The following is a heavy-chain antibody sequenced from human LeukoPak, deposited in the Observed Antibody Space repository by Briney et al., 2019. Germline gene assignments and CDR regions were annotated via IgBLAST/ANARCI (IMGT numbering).Heavy chain of an antibody. CDR1: GFTFSSYW. CDR3: ARDTADYYDSSGYSVDAFDI. J-gene: IGHJ3*02. D-gene: IGHD3-22*01. Sequence: GGSLRLSCAASGFTFSSYWMSWVRQAPGKGLEWVANIKQDGSEKYYVDSVKGRFTISRDNAKNSLYLQMNSLRAEDTAVYYCARDTADYYDSSGYSVDAFDIWGQGTMVTVSS. CDR2: IKQDGSEK. V-gene: IGHV3-7*01.